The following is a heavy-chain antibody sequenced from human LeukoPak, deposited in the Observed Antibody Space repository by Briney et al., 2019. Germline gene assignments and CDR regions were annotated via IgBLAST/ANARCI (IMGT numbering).Heavy chain of an antibody. Sequence: PSETLSLTCTVSGGSISSGSYYWSWIRQPAGKGLEWIGRIYTSGSTNYNPSLKSRVTISVDTSKNQLSLKLSSVTAADTAVYYCARTIYSGYDYWGQGTLVTVSS. D-gene: IGHD5-12*01. V-gene: IGHV4-61*02. CDR2: IYTSGST. CDR3: ARTIYSGYDY. J-gene: IGHJ4*02. CDR1: GGSISSGSYY.